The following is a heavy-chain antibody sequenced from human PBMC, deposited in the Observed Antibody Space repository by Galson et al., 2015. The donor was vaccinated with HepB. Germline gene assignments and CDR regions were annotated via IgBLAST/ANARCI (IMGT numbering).Heavy chain of an antibody. D-gene: IGHD2-15*01. CDR1: GFTFSSYA. CDR3: AKATSGTCSRAHCYYFDF. V-gene: IGHV3-23*01. J-gene: IGHJ4*02. Sequence: SLRLSCAASGFTFSSYAMSWVRQTPEKGLEWVSTFSGPVATTYHAASVKGRFTISRDNSKNTLSLQMNGLSADDTAVYYCAKATSGTCSRAHCYYFDFWGQGALVTVSS. CDR2: FSGPVATT.